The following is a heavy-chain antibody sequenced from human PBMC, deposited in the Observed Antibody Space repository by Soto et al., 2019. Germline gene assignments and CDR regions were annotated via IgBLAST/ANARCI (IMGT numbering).Heavy chain of an antibody. D-gene: IGHD2-2*01. V-gene: IGHV1-3*01. J-gene: IGHJ4*02. Sequence: ASVKVSCKASGYTFTSYAMHWVRQAPGQRLEWMGWINAGNGNTKYSQKFQGRVTITRDTSASTAYMELSSLRSEDTAVYYCARGYCSSTSCQRGIDYWGQGTLVTVSS. CDR3: ARGYCSSTSCQRGIDY. CDR2: INAGNGNT. CDR1: GYTFTSYA.